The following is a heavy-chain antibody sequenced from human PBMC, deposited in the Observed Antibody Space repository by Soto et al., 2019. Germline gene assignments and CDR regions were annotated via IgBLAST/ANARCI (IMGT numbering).Heavy chain of an antibody. D-gene: IGHD6-13*01. Sequence: GASVKVSCTASGGTFSSYAISWVRQAPGQGLEWMGEIIPIFGTANYAQKFQGRVTITADESTSTAYMELSSLRSEDTAVYYCARDQEAYSSSWSFDYWGQGTLVTVSS. J-gene: IGHJ4*02. CDR1: GGTFSSYA. V-gene: IGHV1-69*13. CDR3: ARDQEAYSSSWSFDY. CDR2: IIPIFGTA.